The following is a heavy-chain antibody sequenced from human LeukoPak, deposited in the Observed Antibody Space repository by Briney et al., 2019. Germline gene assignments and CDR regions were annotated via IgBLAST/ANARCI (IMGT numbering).Heavy chain of an antibody. CDR2: ITRAGTT. V-gene: IGHV3-23*01. CDR1: GFTFSGIA. Sequence: PGGSLRLSCAASGFTFSGIAMTWVRQAPGKGLKWFSAITRAGTTYYADSVKGRFTISRDNSKNTLSLQMNSLRAEDTAVYYCAKNFWSDKYYYYYMDVWGKGTTVTVSS. CDR3: AKNFWSDKYYYYYMDV. J-gene: IGHJ6*03. D-gene: IGHD3-3*01.